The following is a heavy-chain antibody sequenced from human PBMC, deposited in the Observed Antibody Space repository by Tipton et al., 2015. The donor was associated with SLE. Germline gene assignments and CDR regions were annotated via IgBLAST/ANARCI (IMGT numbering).Heavy chain of an antibody. Sequence: SLRLSCTASGFTFSSYRMNWVRQTPGKGLEWISSISSSTNSINYADSVRGRFTISRDNAKNSLYLQMNSLRAEDTAVYYCARVRVKIKEQLVYYFDYWGQGTLVTVSS. J-gene: IGHJ4*02. D-gene: IGHD6-6*01. V-gene: IGHV3-21*01. CDR1: GFTFSSYR. CDR2: ISSSTNSI. CDR3: ARVRVKIKEQLVYYFDY.